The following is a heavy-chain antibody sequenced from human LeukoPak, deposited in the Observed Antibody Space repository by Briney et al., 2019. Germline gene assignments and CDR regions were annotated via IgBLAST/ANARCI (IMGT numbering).Heavy chain of an antibody. V-gene: IGHV4-34*01. CDR3: ARRGPNYYDSSGYFTDAFDI. CDR2: IYYSGST. Sequence: PSETLSLTCAVYGAPLSGYYWSWIRQPPGKGLEWIGSIYYSGSTYYNPSLKSRVTISVDTSKNQFSLKLSSVTAADTAVYYCARRGPNYYDSSGYFTDAFDIWGQGTMVTVSS. J-gene: IGHJ3*02. D-gene: IGHD3-22*01. CDR1: GAPLSGYY.